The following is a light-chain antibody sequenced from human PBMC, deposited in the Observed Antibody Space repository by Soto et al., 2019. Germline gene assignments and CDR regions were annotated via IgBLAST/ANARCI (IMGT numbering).Light chain of an antibody. CDR1: QSISSW. V-gene: IGKV1-5*03. Sequence: DIQMTQSPSTLSASVGDRVTFTCRASQSISSWLAWYQQKPGKAPKLLIYKASSLESGVPSRFSGSGSGTEFTLTINSLEPDDFATYYCQQYNGYGRFGQGTTVDIK. CDR2: KAS. CDR3: QQYNGYGR. J-gene: IGKJ1*01.